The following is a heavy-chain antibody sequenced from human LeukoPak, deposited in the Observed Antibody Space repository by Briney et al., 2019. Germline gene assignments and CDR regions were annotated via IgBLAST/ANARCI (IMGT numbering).Heavy chain of an antibody. V-gene: IGHV4-34*01. D-gene: IGHD3-10*01. CDR1: GGSISSYY. J-gene: IGHJ6*02. CDR2: INHGGST. CDR3: ARGNVVRGVIIPRYYYGMDV. Sequence: SETLSLTCTVSGGSISSYYWSWIRQPPGKGLGWIGEINHGGSTNYNPSLKSRVTISVDTYKNQFSLKLSSVTAADTAVYYCARGNVVRGVIIPRYYYGMDVWGQGTTVTVSS.